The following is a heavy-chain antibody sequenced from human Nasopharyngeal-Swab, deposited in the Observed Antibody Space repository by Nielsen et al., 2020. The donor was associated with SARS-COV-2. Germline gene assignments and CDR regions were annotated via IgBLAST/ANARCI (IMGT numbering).Heavy chain of an antibody. CDR1: GGTFSSYA. Sequence: SVKVSCKASGGTFSSYAISWVRQAPGQGLEWMGRIIPILGIANYVQKFQGRVTITADKSTSTAYMELSSLRSEDTAVYYCARDATYGQLGNFDYWGQGTLVTVSS. CDR3: ARDATYGQLGNFDY. D-gene: IGHD6-13*01. V-gene: IGHV1-69*04. CDR2: IIPILGIA. J-gene: IGHJ4*02.